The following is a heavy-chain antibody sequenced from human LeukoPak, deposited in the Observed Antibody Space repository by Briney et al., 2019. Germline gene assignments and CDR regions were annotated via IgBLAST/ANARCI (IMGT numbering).Heavy chain of an antibody. CDR3: ARSYYDFWSGYFAGDYYYYGMDV. D-gene: IGHD3-3*01. J-gene: IGHJ6*02. CDR2: INAGNGNT. V-gene: IGHV1-3*01. Sequence: ASVTVSCKASGYTFTSYAMHWVRQAPGQRLEWMGWINAGNGNTKYSQKFQGRVTITRDTSASTAYMELSSLRSEDTAVYYCARSYYDFWSGYFAGDYYYYGMDVWGQGTTVTVSS. CDR1: GYTFTSYA.